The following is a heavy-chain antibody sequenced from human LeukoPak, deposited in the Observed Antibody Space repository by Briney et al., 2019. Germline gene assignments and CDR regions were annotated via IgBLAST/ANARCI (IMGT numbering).Heavy chain of an antibody. J-gene: IGHJ4*02. Sequence: GGSLRLSCAASGFTFSSYEMNWVRQASGKGLEWVSYISSSGSTIYYADSVKGRFTISRDNAKNSLYLQMNSLRAEDTAVYYCAGSLGYCTSNVCYLKYWGQGTLVTVSS. CDR1: GFTFSSYE. CDR2: ISSSGSTI. CDR3: AGSLGYCTSNVCYLKY. V-gene: IGHV3-48*03. D-gene: IGHD2-8*01.